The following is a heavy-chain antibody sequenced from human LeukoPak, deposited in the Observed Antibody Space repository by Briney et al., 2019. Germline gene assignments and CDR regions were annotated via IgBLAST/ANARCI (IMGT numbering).Heavy chain of an antibody. CDR1: GGSFSGYY. J-gene: IGHJ4*02. D-gene: IGHD3-22*01. V-gene: IGHV4-34*01. CDR2: INHSGST. Sequence: PSETLSLTCAVYGGSFSGYYWSWIRQPPGKGLEWIGEINHSGSTNYNPSLKSRVTISADTSKNQFSLKLSSVTAADTAVYYCARALYYYDSSPVGYWGQGTLVTVSS. CDR3: ARALYYYDSSPVGY.